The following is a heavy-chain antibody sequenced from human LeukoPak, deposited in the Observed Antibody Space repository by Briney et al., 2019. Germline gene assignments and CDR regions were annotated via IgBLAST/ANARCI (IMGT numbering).Heavy chain of an antibody. V-gene: IGHV4-59*01. CDR2: INYSGNT. Sequence: SETLSLTCTVSGGSISSYYWSWIRQPPGKGLEWIGYINYSGNTYYNPSLKSRVTMSVDTSKDQFSLKLSSVTAADTAVYYCARASWTTVTKSFAFDTWGQGTVVTVSS. CDR3: ARASWTTVTKSFAFDT. CDR1: GGSISSYY. D-gene: IGHD4-17*01. J-gene: IGHJ3*02.